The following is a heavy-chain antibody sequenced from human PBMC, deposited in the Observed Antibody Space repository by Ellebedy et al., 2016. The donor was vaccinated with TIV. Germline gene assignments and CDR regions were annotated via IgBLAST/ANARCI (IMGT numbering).Heavy chain of an antibody. Sequence: GESLKISCAVSGFSLSRYWMIWVRQAPGRGLEWVADITRDGSEKYYIDSVKGRFSISRDNAKTSLYLQMNSLRVADTAIYYCARKDYYEDNDVDVWGKGTTVTVSS. J-gene: IGHJ6*04. CDR3: ARKDYYEDNDVDV. CDR2: ITRDGSEK. CDR1: GFSLSRYW. V-gene: IGHV3-7*01. D-gene: IGHD3-22*01.